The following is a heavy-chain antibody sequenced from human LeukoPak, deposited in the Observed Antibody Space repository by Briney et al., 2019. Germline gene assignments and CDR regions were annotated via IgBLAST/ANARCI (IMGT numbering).Heavy chain of an antibody. D-gene: IGHD4-17*01. V-gene: IGHV3-21*01. CDR3: ARGGDTGRSDFDY. J-gene: IGHJ4*02. Sequence: PGGSLRLSCAASGFTFSNAWMSWVRQAPGKGLEWVSSISSSSSYIYYADSVKGRFTISRDNAKNSLYLQMNSLRAEDTAVYYCARGGDTGRSDFDYWGQGTLVTVSS. CDR1: GFTFSNAW. CDR2: ISSSSSYI.